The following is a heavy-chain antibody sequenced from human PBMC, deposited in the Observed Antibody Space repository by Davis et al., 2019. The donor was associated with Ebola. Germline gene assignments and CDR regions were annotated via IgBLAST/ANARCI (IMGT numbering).Heavy chain of an antibody. CDR1: GGSISSYF. J-gene: IGHJ4*02. Sequence: PSETLSLTCTVSGGSISSYFWNWIRLPPGKGLEWIGNIYYSGSTNYNPSLKSRVIISVDTSKNQFSLKLSSVTAADTAVYYCARADSGSYYDFDYWGQGTLVTVSS. CDR2: IYYSGST. CDR3: ARADSGSYYDFDY. V-gene: IGHV4-59*01. D-gene: IGHD1-26*01.